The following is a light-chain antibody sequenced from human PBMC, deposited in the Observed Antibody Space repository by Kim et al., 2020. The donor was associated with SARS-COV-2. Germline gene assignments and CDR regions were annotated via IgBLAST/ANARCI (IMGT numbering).Light chain of an antibody. V-gene: IGKV1-8*01. J-gene: IGKJ1*01. CDR1: QGISSY. Sequence: AIRMTQSPSSFSASTGDRVTITCRASQGISSYLAWYQQKPGKAPKLLIYAASTLQSGVTSRFSGSGSGTDFTLTISCLQSEDFATYYCQQYYSYPWTFGQGTKVDIK. CDR3: QQYYSYPWT. CDR2: AAS.